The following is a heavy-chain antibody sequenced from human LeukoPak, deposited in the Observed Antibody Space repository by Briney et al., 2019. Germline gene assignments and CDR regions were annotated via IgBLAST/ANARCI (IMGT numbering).Heavy chain of an antibody. D-gene: IGHD4-17*01. CDR2: IWYDGSNK. V-gene: IGHV3-33*06. CDR3: AKELYNYGDYGAEGLDV. J-gene: IGHJ6*02. CDR1: GFTFSSYG. Sequence: GRSLRLSCAEAGFTFSSYGMHWVRQAPGKGLEWVAVIWYDGSNKYYADSVKGRFTISRDNSKNTLYLQMNSLRAEDRAVYYCAKELYNYGDYGAEGLDVGGQGTTVTVS.